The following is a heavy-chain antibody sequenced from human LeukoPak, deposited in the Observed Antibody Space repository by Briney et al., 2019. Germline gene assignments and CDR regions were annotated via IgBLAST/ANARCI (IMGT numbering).Heavy chain of an antibody. J-gene: IGHJ6*03. CDR3: ARRLIGTYGSGSYYPNYYYYYYYMDV. V-gene: IGHV4-34*01. CDR2: INHSGST. CDR1: GGSFSGYY. D-gene: IGHD3-10*01. Sequence: PSETLSLTCAVYGGSFSGYYWSWIRQPPGKGLEWIGEINHSGSTNYNPSLKSRVTISVDTSKNQFSLKLSSVTAADTAVYYCARRLIGTYGSGSYYPNYYYYYYYMDVWGKGTTVTISS.